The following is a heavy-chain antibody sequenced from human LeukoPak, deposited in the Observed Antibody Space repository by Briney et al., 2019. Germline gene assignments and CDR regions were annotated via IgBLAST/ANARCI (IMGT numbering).Heavy chain of an antibody. V-gene: IGHV3-23*01. D-gene: IGHD3-22*01. CDR1: GFTFSSYA. CDR3: ARSPFYYDSNFDY. J-gene: IGHJ4*02. Sequence: GGSLRLSCAASGFTFSSYAMSWVRQAPGKGLEWVSAISGSGGSTYYADSVKGRFTISRDNSKDTLYLQMNSLGAEDTAVYYCARSPFYYDSNFDYWGQGTLATVSS. CDR2: ISGSGGST.